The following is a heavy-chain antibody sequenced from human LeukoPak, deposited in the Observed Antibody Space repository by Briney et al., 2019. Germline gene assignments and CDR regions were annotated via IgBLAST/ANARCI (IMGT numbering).Heavy chain of an antibody. D-gene: IGHD3-22*01. J-gene: IGHJ4*02. Sequence: PGRSLRLSCAASGFTFSSYGMHWVRQAPGKGLEWVAVISYDGSNKYYADSVKGRFTISRDNSKNTLYLQMNSLRAEDTAVYYCAKSGDYYDSSGYHDLDYWGQGTLVTVSS. CDR3: AKSGDYYDSSGYHDLDY. V-gene: IGHV3-30*18. CDR2: ISYDGSNK. CDR1: GFTFSSYG.